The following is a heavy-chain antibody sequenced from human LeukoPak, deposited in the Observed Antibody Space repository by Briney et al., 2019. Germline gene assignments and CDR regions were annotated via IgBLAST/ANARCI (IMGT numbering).Heavy chain of an antibody. CDR3: AREGYSSGWWAY. CDR2: INPSGGST. D-gene: IGHD6-19*01. J-gene: IGHJ4*02. V-gene: IGHV1-46*01. Sequence: ASVKVSCKASGYTFTGYYMHWVRQAPGQGLEWMGIINPSGGSTSYAQKFQGRVTMTRDMSTSTVYMELSSLRSEDTAVYYCAREGYSSGWWAYWGQGTLVTVSS. CDR1: GYTFTGYY.